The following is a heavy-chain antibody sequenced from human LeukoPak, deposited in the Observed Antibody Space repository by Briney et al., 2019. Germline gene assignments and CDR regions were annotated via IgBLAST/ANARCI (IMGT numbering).Heavy chain of an antibody. J-gene: IGHJ4*02. CDR1: GFTVSSFE. CDR2: ISSSGGTM. Sequence: GGSLRLSCEASGFTVSSFELNWVRQAPGKGLEWVSYISSSGGTMDYAGSVRGRFPVSRDNAENSLYLEMNSQRVEDTAVYYCARERMNCRGDCSDYWGQGTLVTVSS. CDR3: ARERMNCRGDCSDY. V-gene: IGHV3-48*03. D-gene: IGHD2-15*01.